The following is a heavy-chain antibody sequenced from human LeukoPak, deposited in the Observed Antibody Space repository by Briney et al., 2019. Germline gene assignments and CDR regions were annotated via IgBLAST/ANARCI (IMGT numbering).Heavy chain of an antibody. Sequence: GGSLRLSCAASGFTFSSYGMHWVRQAPGKGLEWVAFISFDGSDKYYADSVKGRFTISRDNSKNTLYLQMNSLRAEDTAVYYCARDQPGTYTLSSTWGQGTLVTVSS. CDR3: ARDQPGTYTLSST. V-gene: IGHV3-30*19. J-gene: IGHJ5*02. CDR2: ISFDGSDK. CDR1: GFTFSSYG. D-gene: IGHD6-19*01.